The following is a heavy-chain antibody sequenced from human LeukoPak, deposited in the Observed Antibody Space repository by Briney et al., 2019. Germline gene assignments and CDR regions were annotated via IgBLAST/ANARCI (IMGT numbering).Heavy chain of an antibody. J-gene: IGHJ5*02. V-gene: IGHV1-46*01. CDR2: INPSGGST. Sequence: ASVKVSCKASGYIFTSYYMQWVRQAPGQGLEWMGIINPSGGSTNYAQKFQGRVTMTRDTSTSTVYMELSSLRSEDTAVYYCAREPPSQRTAVDTPTWGQGTQVTVSS. D-gene: IGHD5-18*01. CDR1: GYIFTSYY. CDR3: AREPPSQRTAVDTPT.